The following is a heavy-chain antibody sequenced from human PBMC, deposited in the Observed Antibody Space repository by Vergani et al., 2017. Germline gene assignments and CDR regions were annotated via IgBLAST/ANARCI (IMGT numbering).Heavy chain of an antibody. J-gene: IGHJ4*02. V-gene: IGHV3-30*02. D-gene: IGHD3-16*01. CDR2: IQFDGSNQ. CDR1: GYTLSNYD. Sequence: QVQLVESGGVVVQRRGSLRLSCATSGYTLSNYDMQWIRQGPGKGLEFVAFIQFDGSNQYYADSVKGRFTLSRDCSKNTLYLQMNSLRTDDTAAYYCAKHFRGWGVVYWGEGTQVIVSS. CDR3: AKHFRGWGVVY.